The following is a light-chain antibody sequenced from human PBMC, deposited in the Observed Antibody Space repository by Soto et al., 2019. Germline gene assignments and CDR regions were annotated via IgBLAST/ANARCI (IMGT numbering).Light chain of an antibody. V-gene: IGLV1-51*01. CDR3: STWDANLRVV. CDR2: DNK. CDR1: FSNIGTNY. Sequence: QSVLTQPPSVSAAPGQRVTISCSGSFSNIGTNYVSWYRQVPGSAPQLVIYDNKRRPSGIPDRISGSNSGLSATLAITGLKTGDEADYYCSTWDANLRVVFGGGTKVTVL. J-gene: IGLJ2*01.